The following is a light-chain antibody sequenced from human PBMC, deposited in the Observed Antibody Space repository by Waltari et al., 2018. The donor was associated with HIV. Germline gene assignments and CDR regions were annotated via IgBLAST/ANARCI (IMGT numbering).Light chain of an antibody. CDR3: QVWDSSSDHYV. Sequence: SYVLTQPPSVSVAPGQTARITCGGNNIGSKSVHWYQQKPGQAPVLVAYDDSDRPSGIPGRFSGSNSGNTDTLTISRVEAGDEADYYCQVWDSSSDHYVFGTGTKVTVL. CDR2: DDS. V-gene: IGLV3-21*02. CDR1: NIGSKS. J-gene: IGLJ1*01.